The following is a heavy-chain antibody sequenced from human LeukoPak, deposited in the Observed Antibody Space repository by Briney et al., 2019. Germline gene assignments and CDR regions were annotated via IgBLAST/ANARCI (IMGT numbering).Heavy chain of an antibody. V-gene: IGHV4-4*07. Sequence: SETLSLTXTVSGGSISSYYWSWIRQPAGKGLEWIGRIYTSGSTNYNPSLKSRVTMSVDTSKNQFSLKLSSVTAADTAVYYCARDRREHDYGDMDWFDPWGQGTLVTVSS. D-gene: IGHD4-17*01. J-gene: IGHJ5*02. CDR3: ARDRREHDYGDMDWFDP. CDR1: GGSISSYY. CDR2: IYTSGST.